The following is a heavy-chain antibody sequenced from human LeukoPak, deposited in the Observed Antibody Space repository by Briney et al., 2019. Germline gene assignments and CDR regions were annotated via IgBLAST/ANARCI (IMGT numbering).Heavy chain of an antibody. CDR2: IYYSGST. CDR3: ARDRVGATWADDAFDI. CDR1: GGSISSSSYY. V-gene: IGHV4-39*07. Sequence: SETLSLTCTVSGGSISSSSYYWGWIRQPPGKGLEWIGRIYYSGSTYYNPSLKSRVTISVDTSKNQFSLKLSSVTAADTAVYYCARDRVGATWADDAFDIWGQGTMVTVSS. D-gene: IGHD1-26*01. J-gene: IGHJ3*02.